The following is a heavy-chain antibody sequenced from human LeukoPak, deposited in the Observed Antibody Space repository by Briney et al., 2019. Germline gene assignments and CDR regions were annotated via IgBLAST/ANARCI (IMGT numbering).Heavy chain of an antibody. CDR1: GYTFTGYY. CDR2: INPNSGGT. CDR3: ARDARYYYDSSGYWVPFDY. Sequence: ASVKVSCKASGYTFTGYYMHWVRQAPGQGLEWMGWINPNSGGTNYAQKFQGRVTMTRDTSISTAYMELSRLRSDDTAVYYCARDARYYYDSSGYWVPFDYWGQGTLVTVSS. J-gene: IGHJ4*02. D-gene: IGHD3-22*01. V-gene: IGHV1-2*02.